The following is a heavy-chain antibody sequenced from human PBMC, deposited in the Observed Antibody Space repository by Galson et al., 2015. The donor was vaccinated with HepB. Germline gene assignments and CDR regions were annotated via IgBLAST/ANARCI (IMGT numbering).Heavy chain of an antibody. CDR2: IIPILGIA. J-gene: IGHJ6*02. CDR1: GGTFSSYT. CDR3: ARLVPAAYYYYYGMDV. Sequence: SVKVSCKASGGTFSSYTTSWVRQAPGQGLEWMGRIIPILGIANYAQRFQGRVTITADKSTSTAYMELSSLRSEDTAVYYCARLVPAAYYYYYGMDVWGQGTTVTVSS. V-gene: IGHV1-69*02. D-gene: IGHD2-2*01.